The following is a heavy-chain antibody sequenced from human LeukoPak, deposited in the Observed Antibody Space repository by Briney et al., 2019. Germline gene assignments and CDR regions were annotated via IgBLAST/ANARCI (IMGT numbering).Heavy chain of an antibody. CDR3: ARGAAFWSGYYDAFDI. V-gene: IGHV4-59*01. CDR1: GGSISSYY. D-gene: IGHD3-3*01. J-gene: IGHJ3*02. Sequence: TSETLSLTCTVSGGSISSYYWSWIRQPPGKGLEWIGYIYYSGSTNYNPSLKSRVTISVDTSKNQFSLKLSSVTAADTAAYYCARGAAFWSGYYDAFDIWGQGTMVTVSS. CDR2: IYYSGST.